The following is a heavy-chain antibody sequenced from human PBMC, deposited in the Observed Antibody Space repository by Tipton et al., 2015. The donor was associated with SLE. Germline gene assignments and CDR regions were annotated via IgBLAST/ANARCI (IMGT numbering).Heavy chain of an antibody. CDR3: ARSDSAIAVAGQAFDI. J-gene: IGHJ3*02. CDR2: IYYSGST. V-gene: IGHV4-59*01. D-gene: IGHD6-19*01. CDR1: GGSISSYY. Sequence: LRLSCTVSGGSISSYYWSWIRQPPGKGLEWIGYIYYSGSTHYNPSLKSRVTISVDTSKNQFSLKLSSVTAADTAVYYCARSDSAIAVAGQAFDIWGQGTMVTVSS.